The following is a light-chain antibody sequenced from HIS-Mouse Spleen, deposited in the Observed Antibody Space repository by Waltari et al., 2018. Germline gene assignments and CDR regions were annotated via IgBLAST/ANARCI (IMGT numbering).Light chain of an antibody. J-gene: IGLJ2*01. V-gene: IGLV3-21*03. CDR1: KIGSKS. Sequence: SYLLTQPPSVSVATGKTARITCGGNKIGSKSVHWYQQKPGQAPVLVVYDDSDRPSGIPERFSGSNSGNTATLTISRVEAGDEADYYCQVWDSSSDHVVFGGGTKLTVL. CDR2: DDS. CDR3: QVWDSSSDHVV.